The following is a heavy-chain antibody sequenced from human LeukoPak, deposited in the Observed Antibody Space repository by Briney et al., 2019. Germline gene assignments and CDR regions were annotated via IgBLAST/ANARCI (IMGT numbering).Heavy chain of an antibody. CDR2: IWNDGSNT. Sequence: GGSRRLSCAASGFTFSVYGMHWVRQAPGKGLEWVGVIWNDGSNTYYADSVKGRFTISRDNSKNTLYLQMNSLRAEDTAVYSCARASGPFDYWGQGTLVTVSS. CDR1: GFTFSVYG. V-gene: IGHV3-33*01. CDR3: ARASGPFDY. D-gene: IGHD3-10*01. J-gene: IGHJ4*02.